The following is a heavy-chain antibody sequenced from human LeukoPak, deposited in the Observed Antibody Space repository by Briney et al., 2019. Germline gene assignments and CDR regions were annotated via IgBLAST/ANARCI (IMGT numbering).Heavy chain of an antibody. Sequence: PSETLSLTCAVYGGSFSGYYWSWIRQPPGKGLEWIEEINHSGSTNYNPSLKSRVTISVDTSKNQFSLKLSSVTAADTAVYYCARAYDSSSWYGDFDYWGQGTLVTVSS. CDR2: INHSGST. CDR1: GGSFSGYY. CDR3: ARAYDSSSWYGDFDY. J-gene: IGHJ4*02. V-gene: IGHV4-34*01. D-gene: IGHD6-13*01.